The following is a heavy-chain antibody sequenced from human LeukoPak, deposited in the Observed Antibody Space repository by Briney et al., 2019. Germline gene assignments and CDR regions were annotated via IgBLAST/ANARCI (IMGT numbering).Heavy chain of an antibody. V-gene: IGHV4-59*01. J-gene: IGHJ4*02. CDR3: ARAADEYGPRRGTFDY. CDR1: GGSISSYY. CDR2: IYYSGST. D-gene: IGHD4-17*01. Sequence: SETLSLTCTVSGGSISSYYWSWIRQPPGKGLEWIGYIYYSGSTNYNPSLKSRVTISVDTSKNQFSLKLSSVTAADTAVYYCARAADEYGPRRGTFDYWGQGTLVTVSS.